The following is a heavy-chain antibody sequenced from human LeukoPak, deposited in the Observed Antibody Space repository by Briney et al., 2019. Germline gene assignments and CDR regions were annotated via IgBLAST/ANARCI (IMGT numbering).Heavy chain of an antibody. CDR3: AREWHCSSTSCNNWFDP. J-gene: IGHJ5*02. CDR1: GYTFTSYD. V-gene: IGHV1-8*01. CDR2: MNPNSGNT. Sequence: ASVKLSCKASGYTFTSYDINWVRQATGQGLEWMGWMNPNSGNTGYAQKFQGRVTMTRNTSISTAYMELSSLRSEDTAVYYRAREWHCSSTSCNNWFDPWGQGTLVTVSS. D-gene: IGHD2-2*01.